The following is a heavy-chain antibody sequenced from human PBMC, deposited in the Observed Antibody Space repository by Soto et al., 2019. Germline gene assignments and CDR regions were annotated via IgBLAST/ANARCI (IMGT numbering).Heavy chain of an antibody. J-gene: IGHJ6*02. CDR1: GGSFSGYY. V-gene: IGHV4-34*01. Sequence: SETLSLTCAAYGGSFSGYYWSWIRQPPGKGLEWIGEINHSGSTNYNPSLKSRVTISVDTSKNQFSPKLSSVTAADTAVYYCARLRYSSSIRRYYYYGMDVWGQGTTVTVSS. CDR2: INHSGST. CDR3: ARLRYSSSIRRYYYYGMDV. D-gene: IGHD6-6*01.